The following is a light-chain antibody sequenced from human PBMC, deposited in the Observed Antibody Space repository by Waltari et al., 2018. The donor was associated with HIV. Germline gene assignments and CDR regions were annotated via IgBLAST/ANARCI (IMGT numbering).Light chain of an antibody. CDR2: DVI. V-gene: IGLV2-8*01. CDR1: SSDLGGYRF. CDR3: CSYAANNYLF. J-gene: IGLJ1*01. Sequence: QSALTQPPSASGSPGQSVTISCTGTSSDLGGYRFVSWYQQHPGKAPKLIIYDVIKRPSGVPDRFSGSRSGDTASLTVSGLQADDEADYFCCSYAANNYLFFGAGTRLTVL.